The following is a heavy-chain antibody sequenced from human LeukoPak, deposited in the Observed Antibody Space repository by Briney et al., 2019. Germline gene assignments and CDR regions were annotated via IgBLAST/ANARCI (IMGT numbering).Heavy chain of an antibody. V-gene: IGHV3-48*04. D-gene: IGHD3-10*01. CDR2: ISSSSSTI. Sequence: GGSLRLSCAASGFTFSSYSMNWVRQAPGKGLEWVSYISSSSSTIYYADSVKGRFTISRDNAKNSLYLQMNSLRAEDTAVYYCARTLGSVAFDIWGQGTMVTVSS. CDR3: ARTLGSVAFDI. J-gene: IGHJ3*02. CDR1: GFTFSSYS.